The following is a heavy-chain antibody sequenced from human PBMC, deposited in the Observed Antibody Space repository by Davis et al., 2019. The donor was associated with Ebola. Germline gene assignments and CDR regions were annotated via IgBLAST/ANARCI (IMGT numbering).Heavy chain of an antibody. V-gene: IGHV3-30*02. D-gene: IGHD6-13*01. J-gene: IGHJ4*02. CDR1: GFTFSSYG. Sequence: PGGSLRLSCAASGFTFSSYGMHWVRQAPGKGLEWVAFIRYDGSNKYYADSVKGRFTISRDNSKNTLYLQMNSLRAEDTAVYYCARGVAAASLFDYWGQGTLVTVSS. CDR2: IRYDGSNK. CDR3: ARGVAAASLFDY.